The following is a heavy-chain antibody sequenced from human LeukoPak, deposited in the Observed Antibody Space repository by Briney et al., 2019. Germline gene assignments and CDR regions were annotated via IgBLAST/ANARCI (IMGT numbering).Heavy chain of an antibody. CDR1: GFTFSSYW. Sequence: GGSLRLSCAASGFTFSSYWMSWVRQAPGKGLEWVANIKQDGSEKYYVDSVKGRFTISRDNAKNSLYLQMNSLRAEDTAVYYCAREGPHGGERLLPPELFYYYYYYMDVWGKGTTVTVSS. J-gene: IGHJ6*03. V-gene: IGHV3-7*01. D-gene: IGHD3-3*01. CDR2: IKQDGSEK. CDR3: AREGPHGGERLLPPELFYYYYYYMDV.